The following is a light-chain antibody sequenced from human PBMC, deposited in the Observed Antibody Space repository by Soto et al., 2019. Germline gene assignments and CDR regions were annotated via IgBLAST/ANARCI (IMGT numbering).Light chain of an antibody. Sequence: EIVLTQSPGTLSLSPGERATLSCRASQSFSSSHLTWYQQKPGQSPRLLIYGASNRATGIPNRFIGSGSGTDFIIATSRLEPEYFAVYNCHHYGTSPSFTFGQGLLREI. V-gene: IGKV3-20*01. J-gene: IGKJ5*01. CDR3: HHYGTSPSFT. CDR1: QSFSSSH. CDR2: GAS.